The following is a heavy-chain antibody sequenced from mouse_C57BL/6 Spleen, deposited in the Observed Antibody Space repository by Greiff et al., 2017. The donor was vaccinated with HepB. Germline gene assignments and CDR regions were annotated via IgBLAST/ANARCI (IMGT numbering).Heavy chain of an antibody. Sequence: QVQLKESGPELVKPGASVKISCKASGYAFSSSWMNWVKQRPGKGLEWIGRIYPGDGDTNYNGKFKGKATLTADKSSSTAYMQLSSLTSEDSAVYFCAREGALRPFDYWGQGTTRTVSS. CDR2: IYPGDGDT. J-gene: IGHJ2*01. V-gene: IGHV1-82*01. D-gene: IGHD2-12*01. CDR3: AREGALRPFDY. CDR1: GYAFSSSW.